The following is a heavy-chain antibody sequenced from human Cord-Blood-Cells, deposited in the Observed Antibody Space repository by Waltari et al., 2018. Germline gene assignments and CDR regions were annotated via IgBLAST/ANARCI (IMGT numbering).Heavy chain of an antibody. V-gene: IGHV4-39*01. D-gene: IGHD3-3*01. Sequence: QLHLQESGPGLVKPSETLSLTCTVSGGSISSCSYYWGWLRQPPGKGLGWIGSIYYSGRTCSNPSLRSRVTRAVDASKNQFALKVSSGTAADAAVDYGARHHPIFGVVIPHENGFDPWGQGTLVTVSS. CDR3: ARHHPIFGVVIPHENGFDP. J-gene: IGHJ5*02. CDR2: IYYSGRT. CDR1: GGSISSCSYY.